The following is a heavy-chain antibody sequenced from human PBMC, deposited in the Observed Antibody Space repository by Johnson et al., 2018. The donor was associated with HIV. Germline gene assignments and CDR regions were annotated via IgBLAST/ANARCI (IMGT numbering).Heavy chain of an antibody. CDR2: VSSDGNNK. V-gene: IGHV3-30*18. CDR3: AKETRDSRSAFDI. Sequence: VQLVESGGGVVQPGRSLRLSCAASGFSFSNYAMDWVRQAPGKGLEWVAFVSSDGNNKNYADSVKGRFTISRDNSKNTVYLQMNNLRAEDTAVYFCAKETRDSRSAFDIWGQGTMVTVSS. J-gene: IGHJ3*02. D-gene: IGHD3-22*01. CDR1: GFSFSNYA.